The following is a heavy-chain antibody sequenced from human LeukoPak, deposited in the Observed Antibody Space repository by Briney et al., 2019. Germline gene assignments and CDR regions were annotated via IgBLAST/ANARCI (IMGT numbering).Heavy chain of an antibody. CDR3: ANSPCSGGSCYQPLF. J-gene: IGHJ4*02. CDR1: GFTFSSYG. CDR2: ISYDGSNK. Sequence: GGSLRLSCAASGFTFSSYGMHWVRQAPGKGLEWVAVISYDGSNKYYADSVKGRFTISRDNSKNTLYLQMNSLRAEDTAVYYCANSPCSGGSCYQPLFWGQGTLVTVSS. D-gene: IGHD2-15*01. V-gene: IGHV3-30*18.